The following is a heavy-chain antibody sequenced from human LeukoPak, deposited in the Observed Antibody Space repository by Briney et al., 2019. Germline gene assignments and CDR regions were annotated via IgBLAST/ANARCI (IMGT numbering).Heavy chain of an antibody. CDR3: TRDRYLGILEWLSDY. CDR1: GFTFGDYA. CDR2: IRSKAYGGTT. Sequence: GGSLRLSCTATGFTFGDYAMSWVRQAPGKGLEWVGFIRSKAYGGTTEYAASVKGRFTISRDDSKSIAYLQMNSLKTEDTAVYYCTRDRYLGILEWLSDYWGQGTLVTVSS. D-gene: IGHD3-3*01. J-gene: IGHJ4*02. V-gene: IGHV3-49*04.